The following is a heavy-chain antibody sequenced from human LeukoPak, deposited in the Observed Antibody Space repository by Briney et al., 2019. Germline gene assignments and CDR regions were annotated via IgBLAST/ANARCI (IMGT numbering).Heavy chain of an antibody. Sequence: SGGSLRLSCAASGFTFITYAMSWVRQAPGKGLEWVSVISGSGGPTYYADSVKGRFTISRDNSKNTLYLQMNSLRAEDTAVYHCARGTRGYSYGRFDYWGQGTLVTISS. D-gene: IGHD5-18*01. CDR1: GFTFITYA. J-gene: IGHJ4*02. CDR3: ARGTRGYSYGRFDY. V-gene: IGHV3-23*01. CDR2: ISGSGGPT.